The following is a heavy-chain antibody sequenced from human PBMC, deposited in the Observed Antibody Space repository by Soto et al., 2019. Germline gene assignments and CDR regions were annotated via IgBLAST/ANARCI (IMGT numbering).Heavy chain of an antibody. D-gene: IGHD6-13*01. V-gene: IGHV4-59*01. Sequence: QVQLQESGPGLVKPSETLSLTCTVSGGSISSYYWSWIRQPPGKGLEWIGYIYYSGSTNYNPSLKSRVTISVDTSKNQFSPKLSSATSADTVVYYCARGRRCGGAAAGTERYFDYCGQGTLVTVSS. CDR1: GGSISSYY. J-gene: IGHJ4*02. CDR2: IYYSGST. CDR3: ARGRRCGGAAAGTERYFDY.